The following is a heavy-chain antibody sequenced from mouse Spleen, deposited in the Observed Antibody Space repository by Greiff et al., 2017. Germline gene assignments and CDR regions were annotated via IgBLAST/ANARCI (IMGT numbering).Heavy chain of an antibody. CDR1: GYTFTSYW. D-gene: IGHD2-4*01. V-gene: IGHV1-69*01. CDR3: ARSGSTMMTTEVAY. Sequence: VQLQQPGAELVMPGASVKLSCKASGYTFTSYWMHWVKQRPGQGLEWIGEIDPSDSYTNYNQKFKGKATLTVDKSSSTAYMQLSSLTSEDSAVYYCARSGSTMMTTEVAYWGQGTLVTVSA. CDR2: IDPSDSYT. J-gene: IGHJ3*01.